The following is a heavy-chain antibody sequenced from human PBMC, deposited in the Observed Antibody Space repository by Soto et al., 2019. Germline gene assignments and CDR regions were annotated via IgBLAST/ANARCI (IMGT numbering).Heavy chain of an antibody. Sequence: ASVKVSCKASGYTVTSYAMHWVRQAPGQRLEWMGWINAGNGNTKYSQKFQGRVTITRDTSASTAYMELSSLRSEDTAVYYCAIMYSSGWYYVFDIWGQGTMVTVSS. J-gene: IGHJ3*02. CDR1: GYTVTSYA. D-gene: IGHD6-19*01. CDR2: INAGNGNT. V-gene: IGHV1-3*01. CDR3: AIMYSSGWYYVFDI.